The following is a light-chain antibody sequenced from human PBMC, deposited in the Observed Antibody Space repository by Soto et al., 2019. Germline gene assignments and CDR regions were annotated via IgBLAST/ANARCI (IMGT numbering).Light chain of an antibody. CDR2: DAS. V-gene: IGKV1-5*01. Sequence: DIEMTQSPSTLSASVGDRVVIACRASQSISKWLAWYQQKPGKAPKFLIYDASTLESGVPSRFSGSGSRTEFTLTISCLQPEEFSSFYCQQYSTFPRPVAQGT. CDR3: QQYSTFPRP. J-gene: IGKJ1*01. CDR1: QSISKW.